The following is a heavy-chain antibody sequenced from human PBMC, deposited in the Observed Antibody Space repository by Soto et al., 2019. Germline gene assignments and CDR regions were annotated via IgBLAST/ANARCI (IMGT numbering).Heavy chain of an antibody. Sequence: QVQLVQSGAEVKKPGSSVKVSCKASGGTFSSYAISWVRQAPGQGLEWMGWIIPIFGTANYAQKFQGRVTITAEESTSTAYMELRSLRSEDTDVYYCAREPGDCSGGSCSYYYYDYGMDVWGQGTTVTVSS. CDR1: GGTFSSYA. J-gene: IGHJ6*02. D-gene: IGHD2-15*01. CDR3: AREPGDCSGGSCSYYYYDYGMDV. CDR2: IIPIFGTA. V-gene: IGHV1-69*01.